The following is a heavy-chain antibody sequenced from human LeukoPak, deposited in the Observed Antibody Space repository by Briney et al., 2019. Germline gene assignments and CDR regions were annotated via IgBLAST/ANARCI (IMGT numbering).Heavy chain of an antibody. Sequence: GGSLRLSCAASGSTFSSYAMSWVRQAPGKGLEWVSAISGSGGSTYYADFVKGRFTISRDNSKNTLYLQMNSLRAEDTAVYYCAKRPSAITRRGDAFDIWGQGTMVTVSS. CDR2: ISGSGGST. CDR1: GSTFSSYA. D-gene: IGHD3-10*01. V-gene: IGHV3-23*01. CDR3: AKRPSAITRRGDAFDI. J-gene: IGHJ3*02.